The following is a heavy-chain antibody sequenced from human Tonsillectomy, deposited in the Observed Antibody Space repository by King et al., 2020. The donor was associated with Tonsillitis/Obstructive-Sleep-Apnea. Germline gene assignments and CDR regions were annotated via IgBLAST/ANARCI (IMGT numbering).Heavy chain of an antibody. Sequence: QLVESGGGVVQPGGSLRLSCAASGFTFDDYAMHWVRQAPGKGLEWVSLISVDGGSTYYADSVKGRFTISRDNSKNSLYLQMNSLRTEDTALYYCAKGNGYSNWDAFDIWGQGTMVTVSS. D-gene: IGHD4-11*01. J-gene: IGHJ3*02. CDR2: ISVDGGST. CDR3: AKGNGYSNWDAFDI. V-gene: IGHV3-43*02. CDR1: GFTFDDYA.